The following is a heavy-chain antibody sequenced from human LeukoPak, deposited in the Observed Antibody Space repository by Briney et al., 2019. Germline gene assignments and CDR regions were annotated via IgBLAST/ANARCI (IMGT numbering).Heavy chain of an antibody. J-gene: IGHJ5*02. D-gene: IGHD2-2*01. V-gene: IGHV3-30*02. Sequence: GGSLRLSCAASGFTFSSYGMHWVRQAPGKGLEWVAFIRYDGSNKYYADSVKGRFTISRDNSKNTLYLQMNSLRAEDTAVYYCAALEVSAVTYWFDPWGQGTLVTVSS. CDR1: GFTFSSYG. CDR3: AALEVSAVTYWFDP. CDR2: IRYDGSNK.